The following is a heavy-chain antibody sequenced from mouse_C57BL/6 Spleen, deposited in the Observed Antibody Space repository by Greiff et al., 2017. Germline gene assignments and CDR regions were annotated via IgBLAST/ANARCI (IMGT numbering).Heavy chain of an antibody. D-gene: IGHD3-2*02. CDR3: ARSGDENAMDY. Sequence: VQLQQSGAELVMPGASVKLSCKASGYTFTSYWMHWVKQRPGQGLEWIGEIDPSDSYTNYNQKFKGKSTLTVDKSSSTAYMQLSSLTSEDSAVYYCARSGDENAMDYWGQGTSVTVSS. V-gene: IGHV1-69*01. CDR2: IDPSDSYT. J-gene: IGHJ4*01. CDR1: GYTFTSYW.